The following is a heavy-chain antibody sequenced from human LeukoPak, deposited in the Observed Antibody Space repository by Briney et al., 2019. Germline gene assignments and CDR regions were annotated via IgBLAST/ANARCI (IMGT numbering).Heavy chain of an antibody. CDR3: ARGRGKLWFGELIYYYYGMDV. J-gene: IGHJ6*02. Sequence: SETLSLTCAVYGGSFSGYYWSWIHQPPGKGLEWIGEINHSGSTNYNPSLKSRVTISVDTSKNQFSLKLSSVTAADTAVYYCARGRGKLWFGELIYYYYGMDVWGQGTTVTVSS. D-gene: IGHD3-10*01. CDR1: GGSFSGYY. CDR2: INHSGST. V-gene: IGHV4-34*01.